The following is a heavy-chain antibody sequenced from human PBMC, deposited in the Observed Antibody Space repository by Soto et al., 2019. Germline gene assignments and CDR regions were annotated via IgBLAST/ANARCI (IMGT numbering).Heavy chain of an antibody. D-gene: IGHD2-15*01. CDR3: ARRDSGGFYRFFDS. J-gene: IGHJ4*02. CDR1: RGSLSTNP. V-gene: IGHV1-69*06. Sequence: QVQLVQSGTEVKKPGSSVKVSCNASRGSLSTNPISWVRQAPGQGLEWMGGTGSGTGPGNHAQKFQGRLTVTADKSTRTVYMELTNLSSEDTAVYYCARRDSGGFYRFFDSWGQGTLVTVSS. CDR2: TGSGTGPG.